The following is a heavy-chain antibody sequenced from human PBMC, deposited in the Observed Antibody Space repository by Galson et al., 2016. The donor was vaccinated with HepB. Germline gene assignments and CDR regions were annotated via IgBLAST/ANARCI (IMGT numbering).Heavy chain of an antibody. J-gene: IGHJ6*02. Sequence: QSGAEVKKAGESLKISCKDSGYSFSSHWIGWVRQMPGKGLEWMGMIYAGDSDTRYSPSFQGQVNISADMSIKTAYLQWSSLKASDTAIYYCARRTEREYYGVDVWGQGTTVTVSS. CDR3: ARRTEREYYGVDV. V-gene: IGHV5-51*03. CDR2: IYAGDSDT. CDR1: GYSFSSHW. D-gene: IGHD1-1*01.